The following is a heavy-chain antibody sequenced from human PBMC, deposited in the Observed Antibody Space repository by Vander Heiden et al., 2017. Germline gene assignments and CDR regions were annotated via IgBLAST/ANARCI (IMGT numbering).Heavy chain of an antibody. V-gene: IGHV1-8*01. Sequence: QVQLVQSGAEVQKPGASVKVSCKASGYTFTSYDINWVRQATGQGLEWMGWMNPNSGNTGYAQKFQGRVTMTRNTSISTAYMELSSLRSEDTAVYYCAREHIVVVPAAIWGDYYYYYGMDVWGQGTTVTVSS. CDR2: MNPNSGNT. CDR3: AREHIVVVPAAIWGDYYYYYGMDV. J-gene: IGHJ6*02. D-gene: IGHD2-2*02. CDR1: GYTFTSYD.